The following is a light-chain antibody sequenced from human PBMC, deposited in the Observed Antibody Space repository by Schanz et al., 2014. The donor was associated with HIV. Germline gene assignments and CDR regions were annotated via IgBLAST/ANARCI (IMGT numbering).Light chain of an antibody. J-gene: IGKJ1*01. CDR1: AGIGSR. CDR2: SAS. V-gene: IGKV1-9*01. CDR3: LQYNSYPWT. Sequence: IQLTQSPPSLSTSVGERVTITCRASAGIGSRVAWYQQSPGKAPKLLIYSASTLQTGVPSRFSGSGYGTDFTLTINSLQPEDFATYYCLQYNSYPWTFGQGTKVEIK.